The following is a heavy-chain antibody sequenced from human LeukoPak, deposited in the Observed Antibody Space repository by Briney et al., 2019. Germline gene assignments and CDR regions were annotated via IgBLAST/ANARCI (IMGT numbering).Heavy chain of an antibody. V-gene: IGHV3-30*04. CDR1: GFTFSRYA. Sequence: GGSLRLSCAASGFTFSRYAMHWARQAPGKGLEWVAFTSDDENYKYYADSVKGRFSISRDNSKNTLYLQMNSLRAEDTAVYLCASKIGDDLDYWGQGTLVTVSS. CDR3: ASKIGDDLDY. D-gene: IGHD3-16*01. J-gene: IGHJ4*02. CDR2: TSDDENYK.